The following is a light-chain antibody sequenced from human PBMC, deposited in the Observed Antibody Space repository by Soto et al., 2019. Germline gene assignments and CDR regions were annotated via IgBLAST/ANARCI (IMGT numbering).Light chain of an antibody. CDR3: TSYTTSGTRL. CDR1: SSDVGGYNF. J-gene: IGLJ1*01. V-gene: IGLV2-14*01. CDR2: EVT. Sequence: QSALTQPASVSGSPGQSITISCNGTSSDVGGYNFVSWYQQHPGKAPRLIIYEVTNRPSGVSARFSGSKSANTASLTISGLQAEDEADYYCTSYTTSGTRLFGTGTKLTVL.